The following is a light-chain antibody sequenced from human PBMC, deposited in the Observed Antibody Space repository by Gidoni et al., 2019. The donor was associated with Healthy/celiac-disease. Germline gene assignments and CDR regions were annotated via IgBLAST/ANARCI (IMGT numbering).Light chain of an antibody. J-gene: IGKJ4*01. CDR1: QSVSSN. V-gene: IGKV3-15*01. CDR2: GAS. Sequence: ELVMTPSPATLSVSPGERATLSCRASQSVSSNLAWYQQKPGQAPRLLIYGASTRATGIPARFSGSGSGTEFTLTISSLQSEDFAVYYCQQYNNWLTFGGGTKVEIK. CDR3: QQYNNWLT.